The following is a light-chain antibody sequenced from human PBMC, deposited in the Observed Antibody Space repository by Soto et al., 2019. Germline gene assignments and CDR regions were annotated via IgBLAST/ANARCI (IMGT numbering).Light chain of an antibody. Sequence: EIVLTQSPGTLSLSPGERATLSCRASQSVSSDYLAWYQQKPGQAPRLLIYGASSRATGIPDRFSGSGSGTDFTLTISRLEPEDFATYYCQQYDNLPFTFGPGTKVDIK. V-gene: IGKV3-20*01. J-gene: IGKJ3*01. CDR1: QSVSSDY. CDR3: QQYDNLPFT. CDR2: GAS.